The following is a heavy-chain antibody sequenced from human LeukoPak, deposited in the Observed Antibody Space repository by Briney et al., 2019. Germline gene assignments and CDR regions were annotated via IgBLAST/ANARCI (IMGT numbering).Heavy chain of an antibody. Sequence: GGSLRLSCAASGFTFNSYEMNWVRQAPGKGLEWVSYISSRGSTIYYADSVKGRFTISRDNAKNSLYLQMISLRAEDTAIYYCARGSYGGNYFDCWGQGTLVTVSS. CDR2: ISSRGSTI. V-gene: IGHV3-48*03. CDR1: GFTFNSYE. D-gene: IGHD4-23*01. CDR3: ARGSYGGNYFDC. J-gene: IGHJ4*02.